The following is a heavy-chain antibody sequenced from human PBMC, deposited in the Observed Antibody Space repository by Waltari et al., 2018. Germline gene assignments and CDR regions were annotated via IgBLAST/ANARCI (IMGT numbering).Heavy chain of an antibody. CDR3: ARDPGGDYNY. J-gene: IGHJ4*02. V-gene: IGHV4-59*01. CDR1: GGSISSYY. D-gene: IGHD4-17*01. CDR2: IYYSGST. Sequence: QVQLQESGPGLVKPSETLSLTCTVSGGSISSYYWSWIRQPPGKGLEWIGYIYYSGSTNYNPSLKIRVTISVDTSKNQFSLKLSSVTAADTAVYYCARDPGGDYNYWGQGTLVTVSS.